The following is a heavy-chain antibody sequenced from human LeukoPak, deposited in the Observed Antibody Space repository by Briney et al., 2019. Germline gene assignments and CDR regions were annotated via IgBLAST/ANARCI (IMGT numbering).Heavy chain of an antibody. CDR2: INHSGST. CDR3: ARGVTMIVVVTSDAFDI. V-gene: IGHV4-34*01. J-gene: IGHJ3*02. Sequence: SETLSLTCAVYGGSFSGYYWSWIRQPPGKGLEWIGEINHSGSTNYNPSLKSRVTISVDTSKNQFSLKLSSVTAADTAVYYCARGVTMIVVVTSDAFDIWGQGTMVTVSS. CDR1: GGSFSGYY. D-gene: IGHD3-22*01.